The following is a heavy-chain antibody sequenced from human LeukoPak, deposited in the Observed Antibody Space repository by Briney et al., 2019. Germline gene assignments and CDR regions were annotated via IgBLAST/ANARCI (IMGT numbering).Heavy chain of an antibody. Sequence: SVKVSCKASGYSFRNFAISWVRQAPGQGLEWIGGIIPMFGTVNYAQKFRGRVTMTADKLTSTAYMELSSLGSDDTAVYYCAREYCSGGSCYGNWFDPWGQGTLVTVSS. CDR1: GYSFRNFA. CDR3: AREYCSGGSCYGNWFDP. D-gene: IGHD2-15*01. J-gene: IGHJ5*02. V-gene: IGHV1-69*06. CDR2: IIPMFGTV.